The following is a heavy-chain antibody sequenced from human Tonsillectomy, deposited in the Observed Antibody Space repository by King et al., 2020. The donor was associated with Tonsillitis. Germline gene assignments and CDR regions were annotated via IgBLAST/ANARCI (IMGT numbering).Heavy chain of an antibody. CDR1: GFTFDDYA. J-gene: IGHJ4*02. Sequence: VQLVESGGGLVQPGRSLRLSCAASGFTFDDYAMHWVRQVPGKGLEWVSGISWNSGNIGYADSVKGRFTISRDNAKNSLYLQMNSLRAEDTALYYCAKVKVLEPGALDYWGQGTLVTVSS. D-gene: IGHD2-8*01. V-gene: IGHV3-9*01. CDR2: ISWNSGNI. CDR3: AKVKVLEPGALDY.